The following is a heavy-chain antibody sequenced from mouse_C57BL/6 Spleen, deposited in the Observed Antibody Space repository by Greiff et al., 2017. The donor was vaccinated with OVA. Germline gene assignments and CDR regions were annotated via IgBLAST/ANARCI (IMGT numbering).Heavy chain of an antibody. CDR2: IYPRSGNT. CDR1: GYTFTSYG. Sequence: VKLVESGAELARPGASVKLSCKASGYTFTSYGISWVKQRTGQGLEWIGEIYPRSGNTYYNEKFKGKATLTADKSSSTAYMELRSLTSEDSAVYFCAQERELTGDYWGQGTTLTVSS. V-gene: IGHV1-81*01. D-gene: IGHD1-3*01. J-gene: IGHJ2*01. CDR3: AQERELTGDY.